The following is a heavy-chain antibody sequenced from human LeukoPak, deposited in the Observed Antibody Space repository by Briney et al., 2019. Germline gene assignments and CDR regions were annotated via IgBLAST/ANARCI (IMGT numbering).Heavy chain of an antibody. V-gene: IGHV1-2*02. J-gene: IGHJ4*02. CDR3: ARGRELPQIDY. Sequence: ASVKVSCKASGYTFTGYYMHWVRQAPGQGLEWMGWINPNSGRTNYAQKFQGRVTMTRDTSISTAYMELSRLRSDDTAVYYCARGRELPQIDYWGQGTLVTVSS. CDR2: INPNSGRT. D-gene: IGHD1-26*01. CDR1: GYTFTGYY.